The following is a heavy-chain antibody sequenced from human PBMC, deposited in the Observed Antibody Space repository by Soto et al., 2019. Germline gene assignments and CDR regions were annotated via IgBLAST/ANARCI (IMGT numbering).Heavy chain of an antibody. CDR2: IYPGESDT. Sequence: GESLKISCKGSGYSFTSYWIGWVRQMPGKGMEWMGIIYPGESDTRYSPSFQGQVTISADKSISTAYLQWSSLKASDTAMYYCARHAGSCGGDCYSDYYGMDVWGQGTTVTVSS. CDR3: ARHAGSCGGDCYSDYYGMDV. J-gene: IGHJ6*02. CDR1: GYSFTSYW. D-gene: IGHD2-21*02. V-gene: IGHV5-51*01.